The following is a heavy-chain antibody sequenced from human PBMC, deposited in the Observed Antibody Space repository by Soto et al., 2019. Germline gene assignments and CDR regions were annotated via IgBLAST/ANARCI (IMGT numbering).Heavy chain of an antibody. V-gene: IGHV1-69*02. CDR1: GDTFNFYS. CDR3: ASSYGWRYRAFHY. D-gene: IGHD3-16*02. Sequence: QVQLVQSGAEVKRPGSSVKVSCKASGDTFNFYSINWVRQAPGLGLEWMGRVNPIVSMSNYAQKFQGRVTMPADKSTSTVYMELSSLTSEDRAIYYWASSYGWRYRAFHYWGQGALVTVS. J-gene: IGHJ4*02. CDR2: VNPIVSMS.